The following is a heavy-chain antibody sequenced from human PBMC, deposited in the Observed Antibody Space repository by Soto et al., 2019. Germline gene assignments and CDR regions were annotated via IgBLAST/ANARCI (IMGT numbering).Heavy chain of an antibody. Sequence: QVQLVQSGAEVKKPGASVKVSCKASGYTFTSYGISWVRQAPGQGLEWMGWISAYNGKTNYAQNRHGRVTMTTDTSSSTAYMELRSLRSDDTAVYFGAGSRDFIAALGDNWFDPWGQGTLVTVSS. CDR3: AGSRDFIAALGDNWFDP. J-gene: IGHJ5*02. D-gene: IGHD6-25*01. CDR2: ISAYNGKT. CDR1: GYTFTSYG. V-gene: IGHV1-18*01.